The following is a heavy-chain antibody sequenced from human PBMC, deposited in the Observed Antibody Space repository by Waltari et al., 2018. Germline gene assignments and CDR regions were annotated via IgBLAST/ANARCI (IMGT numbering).Heavy chain of an antibody. CDR1: GFTFSSYW. CDR3: ARVARTAVTTSGYYGMDV. CDR2: ISEDGSAT. V-gene: IGHV3-74*01. J-gene: IGHJ6*02. Sequence: EVQLVESGGGLAQPGGSLRLSCAASGFTFSSYWMHWVRQTPGKGLVWASRISEDGSATSHADSVKGRFTISRDNAKNTLYLQMNSLRVDYMAVYYCARVARTAVTTSGYYGMDVWGQGTTVTVSS. D-gene: IGHD4-17*01.